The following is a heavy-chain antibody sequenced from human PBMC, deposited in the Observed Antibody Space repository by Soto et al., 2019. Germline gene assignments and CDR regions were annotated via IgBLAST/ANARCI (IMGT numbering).Heavy chain of an antibody. CDR2: IYQSATT. D-gene: IGHD7-27*01. V-gene: IGHV4-4*02. CDR3: ARGRYCLTGRCFPNWFDS. J-gene: IGHJ5*01. Sequence: SETRSLTCAVSGGSISSSNWWSWVRQPPGKGLECIGYIYQSATTYYNPSFESRVAISVDTSKSQFSLNVTSVTAADTAVYFCARGRYCLTGRCFPNWFDSWGQGALVT. CDR1: GGSISSSNW.